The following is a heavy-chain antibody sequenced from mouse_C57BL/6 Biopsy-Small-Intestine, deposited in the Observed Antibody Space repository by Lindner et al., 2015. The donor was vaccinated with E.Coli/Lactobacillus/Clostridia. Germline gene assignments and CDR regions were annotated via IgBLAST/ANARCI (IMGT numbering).Heavy chain of an antibody. V-gene: IGHV1-80*01. CDR3: ARPGLGQAY. J-gene: IGHJ3*01. CDR2: IYPGDGDT. CDR1: GYAFSSYW. D-gene: IGHD4-1*01. Sequence: VQLQESGAELVXPGASVKISCKASGYAFSSYWMNWVKQRPGKGLGWIGQIYPGDGDTNYNGKFKGKATLTADKSSSTAYMELRSLTSEDSAVYFCARPGLGQAYWGQGTLVTVSA.